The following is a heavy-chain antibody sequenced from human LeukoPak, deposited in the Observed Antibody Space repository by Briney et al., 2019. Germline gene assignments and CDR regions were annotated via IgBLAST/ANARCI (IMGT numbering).Heavy chain of an antibody. CDR3: AIPGVSDY. CDR2: IIPIFGSA. V-gene: IGHV1-69*13. J-gene: IGHJ4*02. CDR1: GGTLSSYT. Sequence: SVKVSCKASGGTLSSYTITWVRQAPGQGLEWMGGIIPIFGSADYAQKFQGRVTITADESTSTAYMELSSLRSEDTAVYYCAIPGVSDYWGQGTLVTVSS.